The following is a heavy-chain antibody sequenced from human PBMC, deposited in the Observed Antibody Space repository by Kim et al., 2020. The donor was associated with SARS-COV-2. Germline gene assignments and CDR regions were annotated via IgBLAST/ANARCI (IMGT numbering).Heavy chain of an antibody. CDR3: AKDPRYCSSTSCYARYYPYVMDV. J-gene: IGHJ6*02. CDR2: ISYDGTNK. D-gene: IGHD2-2*01. Sequence: GGSLRLSCAASGFTFNNYDMHWVRQAPGKGLEWVAVISYDGTNKYYADSVKGRFTISRDTSKNTLYLQMNSLRAEDTAVYYCAKDPRYCSSTSCYARYYPYVMDVWGQGTTVTVS. V-gene: IGHV3-30*18. CDR1: GFTFNNYD.